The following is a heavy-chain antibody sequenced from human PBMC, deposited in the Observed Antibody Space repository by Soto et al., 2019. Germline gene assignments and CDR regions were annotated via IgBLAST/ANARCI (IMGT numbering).Heavy chain of an antibody. CDR2: ILNDGSNR. D-gene: IGHD3-10*01. CDR1: EFTFSNYG. J-gene: IGHJ6*02. Sequence: QVQLVESGGGVVQPGRSLRLSCAASEFTFSNYGMHWVRQAPGKGLEWVAVILNDGSNRYHADFVKDRFTISRDNSKNTLYLQMNGLRAEDTAVYYCARDDEYSGNGMDVWGQGTTVTVS. CDR3: ARDDEYSGNGMDV. V-gene: IGHV3-33*01.